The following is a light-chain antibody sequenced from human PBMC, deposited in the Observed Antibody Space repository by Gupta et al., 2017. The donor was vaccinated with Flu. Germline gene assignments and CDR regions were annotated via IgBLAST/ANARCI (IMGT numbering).Light chain of an antibody. CDR3: SSYTSSSTQV. V-gene: IGLV2-14*01. Sequence: QSALTQPASVSGSPGQSITISCTGTSSDVGGYNYVSWYQQHPGKAPKLMIYEVSNRPSGVSNRFSGSKSDNTASLTISGLQAEDEADYYCSSYTSSSTQVFGGGTKLTVL. CDR1: SSDVGGYNY. CDR2: EVS. J-gene: IGLJ2*01.